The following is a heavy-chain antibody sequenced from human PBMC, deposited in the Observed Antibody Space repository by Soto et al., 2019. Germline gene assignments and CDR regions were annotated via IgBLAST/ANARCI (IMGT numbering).Heavy chain of an antibody. CDR2: INYIGRTT. D-gene: IGHD3-16*01. J-gene: IGHJ6*02. V-gene: IGHV3-23*01. Sequence: EVQLLESGGGMVQPGGSLRLYCETSGLTFSSYAMTWVRQAPGMRLEWVEVINYIGRTTFHAQSVKGRFTISRDNSRNSVFLQMKSLLSKNTAVYYCVKHRGLGKTNYYNMHVSGLATSVIVSS. CDR1: GLTFSSYA. CDR3: VKHRGLGKTNYYNMHV.